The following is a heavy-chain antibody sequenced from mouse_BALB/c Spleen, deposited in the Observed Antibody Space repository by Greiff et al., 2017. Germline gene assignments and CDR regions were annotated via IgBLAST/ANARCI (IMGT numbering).Heavy chain of an antibody. CDR2: ISSGGGNT. CDR1: GFTFSSYT. CDR3: ARGGNYVDWYFDV. J-gene: IGHJ1*01. Sequence: DVMLVESGGGLVKPGGSLKLSCAASGFTFSSYTMSWVRQTPEKRLEWVATISSGGGNTYYPDSVKGRFTISRDNAKNNLYLQMSSLRSEDTALYYCARGGNYVDWYFDVWGAGTTVTVSS. D-gene: IGHD2-1*01. V-gene: IGHV5-9*03.